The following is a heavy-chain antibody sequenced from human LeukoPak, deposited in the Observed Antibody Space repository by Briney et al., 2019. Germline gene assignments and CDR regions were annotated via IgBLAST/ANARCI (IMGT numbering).Heavy chain of an antibody. V-gene: IGHV1-2*02. CDR2: INPNSGGT. J-gene: IGHJ6*03. Sequence: ASVKVSCKASGYTFTGYYMHWVRQAPGQGLEWMGWINPNSGGTDYAQKFQGRVTMTRDTSISTAYMELRRRRSDDTAVYYCARGLPAPADQYYMDVWGKGTTVTVSS. CDR3: ARGLPAPADQYYMDV. D-gene: IGHD2-2*01. CDR1: GYTFTGYY.